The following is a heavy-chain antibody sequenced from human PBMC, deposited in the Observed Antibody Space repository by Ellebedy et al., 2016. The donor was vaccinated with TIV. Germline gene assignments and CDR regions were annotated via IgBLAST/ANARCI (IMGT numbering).Heavy chain of an antibody. CDR1: GYTFTRYG. D-gene: IGHD3-10*01. CDR3: ARSRLGGGHWYFDF. CDR2: IAVYNGHT. J-gene: IGHJ2*01. V-gene: IGHV1-18*01. Sequence: ASVKVSXXVSGYTFTRYGMIWVRHAPGQGLEWMGWIAVYNGHTKYAQKFQDRVVMTTETATSTVYMELRSLRSDDTAVYYCARSRLGGGHWYFDFWGRGTLVTVSS.